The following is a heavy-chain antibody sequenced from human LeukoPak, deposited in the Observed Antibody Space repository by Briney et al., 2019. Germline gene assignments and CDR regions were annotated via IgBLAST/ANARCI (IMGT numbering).Heavy chain of an antibody. J-gene: IGHJ4*02. Sequence: SETLSLTCTVSGGPTSSSSYYWGWIRQPPGKGLEWIGSIYYSGSTYYNPSLKSRVTISVDTSKNQFSLKLSSVTAADTAVYYCARPKGIAAAGTYFDYWGQGTLVTASS. CDR1: GGPTSSSSYY. CDR3: ARPKGIAAAGTYFDY. D-gene: IGHD6-13*01. V-gene: IGHV4-39*01. CDR2: IYYSGST.